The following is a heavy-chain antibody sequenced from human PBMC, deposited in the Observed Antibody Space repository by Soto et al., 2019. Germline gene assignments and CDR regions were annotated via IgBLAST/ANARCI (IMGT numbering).Heavy chain of an antibody. D-gene: IGHD2-15*01. V-gene: IGHV4-31*03. Sequence: SETLSLTCTVSGGSISSGGYYWSWIRQHPGKGLECIGYIYYSGSTYYNPSLKSRVTISVDTSKNQFSLKLSSVTAADTAVYYCARDQGMPLLGYYYGLDVWVQVTTVTVCS. CDR2: IYYSGST. CDR3: ARDQGMPLLGYYYGLDV. J-gene: IGHJ6*02. CDR1: GGSISSGGYY.